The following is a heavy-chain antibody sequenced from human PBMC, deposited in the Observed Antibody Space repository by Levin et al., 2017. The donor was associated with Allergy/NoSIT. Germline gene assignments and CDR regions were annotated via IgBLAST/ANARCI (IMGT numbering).Heavy chain of an antibody. J-gene: IGHJ4*02. V-gene: IGHV1-69*02. CDR2: IIPILGIA. Sequence: SVKVSCKASGGTFSSYTISWVRQAPGQGLEWMGRIIPILGIANYAQKFQGRVTITADKSTSTAYMELSSLRSEDTAVYYCARGLLAVASQPDYWGQGTLVTVSS. CDR1: GGTFSSYT. D-gene: IGHD6-19*01. CDR3: ARGLLAVASQPDY.